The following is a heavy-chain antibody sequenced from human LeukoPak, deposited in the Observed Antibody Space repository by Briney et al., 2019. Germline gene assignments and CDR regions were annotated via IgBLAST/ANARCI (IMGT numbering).Heavy chain of an antibody. CDR3: ATPIDNYYDSSGYYYVAAFDI. V-gene: IGHV3-30*02. D-gene: IGHD3-22*01. CDR1: GFTFSSYG. J-gene: IGHJ3*02. CDR2: IRYDGSNK. Sequence: GGSLRLSCAASGFTFSSYGMHWVRQAPGKGLEWVAFIRYDGSNKYYADSVKGRFTISRDNSKNTLYLQMNSLRAEDTAVYYCATPIDNYYDSSGYYYVAAFDIWGQGTMVTVSS.